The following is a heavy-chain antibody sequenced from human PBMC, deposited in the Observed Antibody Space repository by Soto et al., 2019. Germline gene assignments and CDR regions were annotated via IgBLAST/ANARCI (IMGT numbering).Heavy chain of an antibody. D-gene: IGHD1-1*01. Sequence: SETLSLTCDVSGYSISSGSWWGWVRQPPGKGLEWIGEIHLSESANHKSSLKRRVTISADKSKNQFSLEARSVTAADTAVYYCAKAGSWNLEYWGQGTPVTVSS. V-gene: IGHV4-4*02. CDR1: GYSISSGSW. CDR3: AKAGSWNLEY. J-gene: IGHJ4*02. CDR2: IHLSESA.